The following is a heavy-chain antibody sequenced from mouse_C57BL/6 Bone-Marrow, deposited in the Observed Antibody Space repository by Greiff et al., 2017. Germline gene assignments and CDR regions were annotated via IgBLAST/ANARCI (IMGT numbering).Heavy chain of an antibody. CDR3: ARHRRAITPYWYFDV. J-gene: IGHJ1*03. CDR1: GFTFSSYG. Sequence: EVMLVESGGDLVKPGGSLKLSCAASGFTFSSYGMSWVRQTPDKRLEWVATISSGGSYTYYPDSVKGRFTISRDNDKNTLYLQMSSLKSDDTAMYYCARHRRAITPYWYFDVWGTGTTVTVSS. D-gene: IGHD3-3*01. CDR2: ISSGGSYT. V-gene: IGHV5-6*01.